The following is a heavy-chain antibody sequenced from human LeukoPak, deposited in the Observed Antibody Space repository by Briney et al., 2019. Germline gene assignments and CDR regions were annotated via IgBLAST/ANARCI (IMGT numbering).Heavy chain of an antibody. CDR3: GCRSYYDISDY. CDR1: GYTFTSYY. D-gene: IGHD3-22*01. V-gene: IGHV1-46*01. CDR2: INPSGGST. J-gene: IGHJ4*02. Sequence: GASVKVSCKASGYTFTSYYMHWVRQAPGQGLEWMGIINPSGGSTSYAQKFQGRVTMTRDTSTSTVYMELSSLRSEDTAVYYCGCRSYYDISDYWGQGTLVTVSS.